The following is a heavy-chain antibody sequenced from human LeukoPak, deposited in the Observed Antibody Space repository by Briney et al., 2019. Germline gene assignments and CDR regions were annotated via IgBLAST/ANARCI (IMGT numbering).Heavy chain of an antibody. J-gene: IGHJ4*02. CDR2: ISTSATYT. Sequence: GGSLRLSCAVSGFTFSSYTMHWVRQAPMKGLEWVSSISTSATYTYYADSVKGRFSVSRDNAKNSLYLQMNSLRAEDTAVYFCARDLEDYNNYGEMAIWGQGTLVTVPS. V-gene: IGHV3-21*01. CDR1: GFTFSSYT. D-gene: IGHD4-11*01. CDR3: ARDLEDYNNYGEMAI.